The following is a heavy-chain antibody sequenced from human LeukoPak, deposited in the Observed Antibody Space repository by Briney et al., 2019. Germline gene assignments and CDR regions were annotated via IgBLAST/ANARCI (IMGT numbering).Heavy chain of an antibody. D-gene: IGHD6-13*01. CDR2: FDPEDGET. Sequence: ASVKVSCKVSGYTLTELSMHLVRQAPGKGLEGMGGFDPEDGETIYAQKFQGRVTMTEDTATDTAYMELSSLRSEDTAVYYCATGQQLVRSRYYYGMDVWGQGTTVTVSS. CDR1: GYTLTELS. J-gene: IGHJ6*02. V-gene: IGHV1-24*01. CDR3: ATGQQLVRSRYYYGMDV.